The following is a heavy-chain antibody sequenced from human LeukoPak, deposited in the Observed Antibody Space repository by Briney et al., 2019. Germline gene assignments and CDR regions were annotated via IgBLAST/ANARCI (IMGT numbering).Heavy chain of an antibody. Sequence: GGSLRLSCAASGFTVSTNYMSWVRQAPGKGLEWVSVIYSGGSTDYADSVKGRFTIFGANFKNTLYLQMDSLRAEDTAVYYCARGHYYYDMDVWGQGTTVTVSS. CDR2: IYSGGST. V-gene: IGHV3-53*01. CDR1: GFTVSTNY. CDR3: ARGHYYYDMDV. J-gene: IGHJ6*02.